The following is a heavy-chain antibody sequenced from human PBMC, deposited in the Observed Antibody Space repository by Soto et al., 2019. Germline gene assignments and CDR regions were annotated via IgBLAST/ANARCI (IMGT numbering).Heavy chain of an antibody. V-gene: IGHV4-34*01. J-gene: IGHJ4*02. Sequence: SETLSLTCAVYGGSFSGYYWSWIRQPPGKGLEWIGEINHSGSTNYNPSLKSRVTISVDTSKNQFSLKLSSVTAADTAVYYCASGSEGYYYGSGSPRAAYWGQGTLVTVSS. CDR3: ASGSEGYYYGSGSPRAAY. D-gene: IGHD3-10*01. CDR1: GGSFSGYY. CDR2: INHSGST.